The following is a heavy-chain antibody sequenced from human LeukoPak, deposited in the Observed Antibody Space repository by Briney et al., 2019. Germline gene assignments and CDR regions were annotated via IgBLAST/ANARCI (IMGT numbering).Heavy chain of an antibody. CDR1: GFTFSKFW. D-gene: IGHD2-21*01. Sequence: GSLRLSCAASGFTFSKFWMTWVRQAPEKGLEWVANIKEVGSERYYVDSVKGRFTISRDNAKNSLFLQLNSLRAEDTAVYYCAREGGNIVVDYWGQGTLVTVSS. J-gene: IGHJ4*02. CDR3: AREGGNIVVDY. CDR2: IKEVGSER. V-gene: IGHV3-7*01.